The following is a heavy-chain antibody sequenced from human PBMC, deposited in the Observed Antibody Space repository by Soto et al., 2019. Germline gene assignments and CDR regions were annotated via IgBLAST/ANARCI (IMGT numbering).Heavy chain of an antibody. CDR2: IYHTGNT. J-gene: IGHJ5*01. CDR1: GGSISDDSY. CDR3: ARDEYKLLSSVSWFDY. D-gene: IGHD2-2*01. V-gene: IGHV4-30-4*01. Sequence: PSETLSLTCTVSGGSISDDSYWSWIRQTPGKGLEWIGYIYHTGNTYYNPSLRSRVSISVDKSKSQFSLKLISVTAADTAVYFCARDEYKLLSSVSWFDYWGQGTLVTVSS.